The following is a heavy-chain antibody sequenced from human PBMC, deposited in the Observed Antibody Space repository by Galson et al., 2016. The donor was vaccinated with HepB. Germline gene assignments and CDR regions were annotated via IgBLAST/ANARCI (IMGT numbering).Heavy chain of an antibody. CDR1: GFTISPHV. D-gene: IGHD5-18*01. J-gene: IGHJ4*02. Sequence: SLRLSCAASGFTISPHVMHWVRQLPGQGLEWLAVLSFDGSNTYYADSVKGRFTISRDISKNSVYLQMNSVREEDTAVYHCARGKGYNYGYRYFDLWGLGTLVTVSS. V-gene: IGHV3-30*03. CDR2: LSFDGSNT. CDR3: ARGKGYNYGYRYFDL.